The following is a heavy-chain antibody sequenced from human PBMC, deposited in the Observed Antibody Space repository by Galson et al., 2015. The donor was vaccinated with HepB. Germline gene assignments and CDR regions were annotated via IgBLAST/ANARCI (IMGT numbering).Heavy chain of an antibody. D-gene: IGHD3-10*01. Sequence: QSGAEVKKPGASVKVSCKAAGGTFSRYTISWVRQAPGQGLEWMGRILPMFGIANYAQTFQGKVTITADKTTNTVYMALSSLRSEDTAVYYCARGTGSGTYTWCDLWGQGTLVTVS. CDR1: GGTFSRYT. CDR2: ILPMFGIA. J-gene: IGHJ5*02. V-gene: IGHV1-69*04. CDR3: ARGTGSGTYTWCDL.